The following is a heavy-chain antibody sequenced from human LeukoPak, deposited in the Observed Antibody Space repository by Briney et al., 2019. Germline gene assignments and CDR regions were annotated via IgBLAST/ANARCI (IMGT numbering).Heavy chain of an antibody. Sequence: ASVKVSCKASGYTFTSYGISWVRQAPGQGLEWMGWISAYNGNTNYAQKLQGRVTMTTDTSTSTAYMELRSLRSDDTAVYYCARDKDIVVVPAALPIEHYYGMDVWGQGTTVTVSS. D-gene: IGHD2-2*01. J-gene: IGHJ6*02. CDR2: ISAYNGNT. V-gene: IGHV1-18*01. CDR1: GYTFTSYG. CDR3: ARDKDIVVVPAALPIEHYYGMDV.